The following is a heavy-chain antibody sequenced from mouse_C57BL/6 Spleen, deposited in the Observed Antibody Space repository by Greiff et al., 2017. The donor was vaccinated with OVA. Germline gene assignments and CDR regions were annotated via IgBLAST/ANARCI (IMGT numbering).Heavy chain of an antibody. V-gene: IGHV5-9-1*02. Sequence: EVMLVESGAGLVKPGGSLKLSCAASGFTFSSYAMSWVRQTPEKRLEWVAYLSSGGDYIYYEDTVKGRFTISIDNARNTLYLQMSSLQSEDTAMYYGTREKCYGSSDGAMDYWGKGTSVTVSS. CDR2: LSSGGDYI. CDR3: TREKCYGSSDGAMDY. CDR1: GFTFSSYA. D-gene: IGHD1-1*01. J-gene: IGHJ4*01.